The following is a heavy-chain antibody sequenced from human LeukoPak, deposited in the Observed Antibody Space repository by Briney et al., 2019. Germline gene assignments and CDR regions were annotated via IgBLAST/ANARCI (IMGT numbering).Heavy chain of an antibody. CDR2: MNPNRGNT. V-gene: IGHV1-8*01. D-gene: IGHD3-10*01. CDR1: GYTFTTYD. CDR3: ARGRGALFDD. J-gene: IGHJ4*02. Sequence: ASVKVSRKASGYTFTTYDINWVRQATGQGREWMGWMNPNRGNTGYAQKFQGRVTMTRNTSISTAYMELRSLRSDDTAVYYCARGRGALFDDWGQGTLVTVSS.